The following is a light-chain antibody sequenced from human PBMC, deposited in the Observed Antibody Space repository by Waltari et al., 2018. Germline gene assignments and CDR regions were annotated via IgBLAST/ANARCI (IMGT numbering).Light chain of an antibody. J-gene: IGKJ2*01. CDR2: GAS. CDR1: QSVNFN. CDR3: QHYNNWPLYT. Sequence: ETVMTQSPATLSVSPGERVTLSCRASQSVNFNLAWYQQKPGQAPRPLLYGASTRATGVPARFSGSGFGTEFTLTISSLQSEDLAVYFCQHYNNWPLYTFGQGTKLEI. V-gene: IGKV3-15*01.